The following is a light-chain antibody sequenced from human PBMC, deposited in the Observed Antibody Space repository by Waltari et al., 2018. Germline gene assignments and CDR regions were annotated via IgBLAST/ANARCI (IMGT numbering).Light chain of an antibody. V-gene: IGLV2-14*01. CDR2: EVS. CDR3: SSFTSSITRV. J-gene: IGLJ1*01. CDR1: SSDVGGYNS. Sequence: QSALTQPASVSGSPGQSITISCTGTSSDVGGYNSVAWYQQHSGKAPKLMIYEVSQRPSGVSNRFSGSKSGNTASLTISGLQAEDEADYYCSSFTSSITRVFGTGTKVTVL.